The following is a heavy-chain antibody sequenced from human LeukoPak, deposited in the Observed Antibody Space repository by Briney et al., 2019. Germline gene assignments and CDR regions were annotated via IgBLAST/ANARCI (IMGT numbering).Heavy chain of an antibody. D-gene: IGHD1-20*01. J-gene: IGHJ4*02. Sequence: GGSLRLSCAASGFTFNRDWTAWVRQAPGKGLEWVANIKEDGSEKNYVDSVKGRFTISRDNAKNSLYLQMNSLRAEDTAVYYCARDMGVTGSIPDYWGQGTLVTVSS. CDR1: GFTFNRDW. V-gene: IGHV3-7*01. CDR2: IKEDGSEK. CDR3: ARDMGVTGSIPDY.